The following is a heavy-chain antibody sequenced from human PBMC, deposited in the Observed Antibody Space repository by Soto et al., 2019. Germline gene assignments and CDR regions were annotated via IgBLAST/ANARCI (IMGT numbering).Heavy chain of an antibody. CDR3: ATRSDYRYYYYMDV. V-gene: IGHV4-34*01. CDR1: GGSFSGYY. D-gene: IGHD3-10*01. CDR2: INHSGST. J-gene: IGHJ6*03. Sequence: SETLSLTCAVYGGSFSGYYWSWIRQPPGKGLEWIGEINHSGSTNYNPSLKSRVTISVDTSKNQFSLKLSSVTAADTAVYYCATRSDYRYYYYMDVWGKGTTVTVSS.